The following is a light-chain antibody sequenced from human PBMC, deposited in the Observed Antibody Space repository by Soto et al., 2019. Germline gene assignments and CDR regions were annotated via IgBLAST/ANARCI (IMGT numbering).Light chain of an antibody. CDR3: QQYDNLPIT. Sequence: DIQMIQSLSSLSASVGDRVTITCQASQDISNYLNWYQQKPGKAPKLLIYDASNLETGVPSRFSGSGSGTDFTFTISSLQPEDIATYYRQQYDNLPITFGQGTRLEIK. J-gene: IGKJ5*01. V-gene: IGKV1-33*01. CDR2: DAS. CDR1: QDISNY.